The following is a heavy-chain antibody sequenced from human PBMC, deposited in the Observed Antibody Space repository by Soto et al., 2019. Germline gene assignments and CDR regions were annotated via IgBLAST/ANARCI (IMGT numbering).Heavy chain of an antibody. CDR3: ARDRGNAYYYDSSGYPHYYYGMDV. D-gene: IGHD3-22*01. J-gene: IGHJ6*02. CDR2: IIPIFGTA. CDR1: GGTFSSYA. Sequence: QVQLVQSGAEVKKPGSSVKVSCKASGGTFSSYAISWVRQAPGQGLEWMGGIIPIFGTANYAQKFQGRVTITADKSTSTAYMELSSLRSEDTAVYYCARDRGNAYYYDSSGYPHYYYGMDVWGQGTTVTVSS. V-gene: IGHV1-69*06.